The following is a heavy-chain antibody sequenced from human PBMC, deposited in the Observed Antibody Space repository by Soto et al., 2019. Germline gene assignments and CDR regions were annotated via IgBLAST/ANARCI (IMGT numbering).Heavy chain of an antibody. Sequence: QVQLVQSGAEVKKPGASVKVSCKASGYTFTNFGITWVRQAPGQGLEWRGWISAYNGNTNYAQNFQGRVTMTTDTSTSRAYMERRSLRSDEMAVYYCGRGATPIDYWGQGTLGPVSS. D-gene: IGHD2-15*01. CDR2: ISAYNGNT. CDR3: GRGATPIDY. CDR1: GYTFTNFG. V-gene: IGHV1-18*03. J-gene: IGHJ4*02.